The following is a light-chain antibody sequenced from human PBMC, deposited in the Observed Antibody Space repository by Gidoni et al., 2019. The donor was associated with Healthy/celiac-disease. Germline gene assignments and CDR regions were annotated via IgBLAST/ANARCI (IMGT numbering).Light chain of an antibody. V-gene: IGKV1-12*01. CDR1: QGISDW. Sequence: DIQMTQSPSSVSASVGDRVTITCRASQGISDWLAWYQQKPGKAPKLLSYAASSLQSGVPSRFSGSGSGTDFTRTISSLQPEDFATYYCQQANSFPRTFGQGTKVEIK. J-gene: IGKJ1*01. CDR2: AAS. CDR3: QQANSFPRT.